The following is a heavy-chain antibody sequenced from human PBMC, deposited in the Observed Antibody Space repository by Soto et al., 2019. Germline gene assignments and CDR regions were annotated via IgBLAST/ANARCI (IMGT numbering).Heavy chain of an antibody. Sequence: PGGSLRLSCAASGCTFSSYSMHWVRQAPGKGLEWVAVISYDGSNKYYADSVKGRFTISRDNSKNTLYLQMNSLRAEDTAVYYCAKSRPRGSSTGYFDYWGQGTLVTVSS. V-gene: IGHV3-30*18. J-gene: IGHJ4*02. D-gene: IGHD3-10*01. CDR3: AKSRPRGSSTGYFDY. CDR2: ISYDGSNK. CDR1: GCTFSSYS.